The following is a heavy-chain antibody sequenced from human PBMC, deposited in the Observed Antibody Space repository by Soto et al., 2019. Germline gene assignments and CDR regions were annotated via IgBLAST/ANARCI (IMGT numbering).Heavy chain of an antibody. CDR2: INPNSGGT. CDR3: AASDSSRWYPLYYYYGMDV. D-gene: IGHD6-13*01. V-gene: IGHV1-2*02. Sequence: QVQLVQSGAEVKKPGASVKVSCKASGYTFTGYYMHWVRQAPGQRLQWMGWINPNSGGTSYAQQFQGRVTMTRDTSVPTAYTGLSRLRSADTAVYYCAASDSSRWYPLYYYYGMDVWGQGTAVTVSS. J-gene: IGHJ6*02. CDR1: GYTFTGYY.